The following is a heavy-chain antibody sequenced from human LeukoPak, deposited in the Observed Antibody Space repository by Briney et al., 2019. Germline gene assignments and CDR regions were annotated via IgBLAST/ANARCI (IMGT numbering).Heavy chain of an antibody. Sequence: SETLSLTCAVSGYSISSGYYWGWIRQPPGKGLEWIGSIYHSGSTYYNPSLKSRVTISVDTSKTQFSLKLSSVTAADTAVYYCARGGVVVPAALDYWGQGTLVTVSS. CDR3: ARGGVVVPAALDY. CDR1: GYSISSGYY. CDR2: IYHSGST. V-gene: IGHV4-38-2*01. J-gene: IGHJ4*02. D-gene: IGHD2-2*01.